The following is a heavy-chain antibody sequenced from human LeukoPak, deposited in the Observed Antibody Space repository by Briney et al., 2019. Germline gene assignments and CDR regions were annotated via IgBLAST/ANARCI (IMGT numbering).Heavy chain of an antibody. D-gene: IGHD2-15*01. V-gene: IGHV4-34*01. CDR1: GGSFSGYY. CDR2: INHSGST. J-gene: IGHJ1*01. Sequence: PSETLSLTCAVYGGSFSGYYWSWIRQPPGKGLEWIGEINHSGSTNYNPSLKSRVTISVDTSKNQFSLKLSSLTAADTAVYYCASPHLGYCSGGSCYSFPPPFQHWGQGTLVTVSS. CDR3: ASPHLGYCSGGSCYSFPPPFQH.